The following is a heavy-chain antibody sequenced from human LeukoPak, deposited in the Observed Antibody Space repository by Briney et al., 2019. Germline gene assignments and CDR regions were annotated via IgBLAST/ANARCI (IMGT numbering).Heavy chain of an antibody. CDR1: GYTFTGYY. V-gene: IGHV1-2*02. CDR2: TNLNSGGT. Sequence: ASVKVSCNASGYTFTGYYMHWVRQAPGQGLGWMGGTNLNSGGTNYAQKFQGRVTMTRDTSISTAYMELSRLRSDDTAVYYCAGAYYYDSSGYYYYYYGMDVWGQGTTVTVSS. CDR3: AGAYYYDSSGYYYYYYGMDV. D-gene: IGHD3-22*01. J-gene: IGHJ6*02.